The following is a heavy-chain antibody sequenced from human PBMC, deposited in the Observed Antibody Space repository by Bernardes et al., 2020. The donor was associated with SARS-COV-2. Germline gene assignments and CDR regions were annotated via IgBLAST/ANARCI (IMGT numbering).Heavy chain of an antibody. D-gene: IGHD3-10*01. V-gene: IGHV3-43*01. CDR1: RFRFYVYY. Sequence: GVCLSLLYAASRFRFYVYYILCVPHAPGQALEWVSVISWDAGSTNYADFVKGRFTISRDNSKNSLYLEMNSLRTEDSALYYCAKDRTTYYYGSGVSSYFEYWSQGTLITVS. CDR3: AKDRTTYYYGSGVSSYFEY. CDR2: ISWDAGST. J-gene: IGHJ4*01.